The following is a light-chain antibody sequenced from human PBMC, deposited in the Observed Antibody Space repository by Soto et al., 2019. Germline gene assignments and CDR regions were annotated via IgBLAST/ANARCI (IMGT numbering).Light chain of an antibody. CDR2: SAS. V-gene: IGKV3-15*01. J-gene: IGKJ1*01. CDR3: QQYNNWPRT. CDR1: QSVSSD. Sequence: EIVLTQSPATLSVSPGERATLYFRASQSVSSDLAWYHQKPGQAPRLLIYSASTRATGIPARFSGSGSGTEFTLTINSLQSEDSAVYYCQQYNNWPRTFGQGTKV.